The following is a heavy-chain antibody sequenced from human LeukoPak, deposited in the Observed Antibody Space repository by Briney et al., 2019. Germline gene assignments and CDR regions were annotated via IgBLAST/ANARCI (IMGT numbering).Heavy chain of an antibody. V-gene: IGHV4-38-2*02. CDR1: GYSISSGYY. CDR2: IYHSGST. Sequence: SETLSLTCSVSGYSISSGYYWGWIRQPPGKGLEWIGSIYHSGSTYYNPSLKSRVTISVDTSKNQFSLKLSSVTAADTAVYYCARDLYSSRTNDAFAIWGQGTMVTVSS. CDR3: ARDLYSSRTNDAFAI. D-gene: IGHD6-13*01. J-gene: IGHJ3*02.